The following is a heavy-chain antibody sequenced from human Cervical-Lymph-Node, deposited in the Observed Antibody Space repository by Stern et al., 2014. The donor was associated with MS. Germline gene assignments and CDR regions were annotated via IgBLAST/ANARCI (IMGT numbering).Heavy chain of an antibody. J-gene: IGHJ4*02. CDR2: IYYSGTT. CDR1: GGSISRSTYY. D-gene: IGHD5-12*01. Sequence: QVQLQESGPGLVKPSETLSLTCSVSGGSISRSTYYWGWIRQPPGKGLEWIGSIYYSGTTYYNPSLKSRVTIDTSTNQFSLRLPSVTAADTAVYYCARHDGWLPHYWSQGTLVTVSS. CDR3: ARHDGWLPHY. V-gene: IGHV4-39*01.